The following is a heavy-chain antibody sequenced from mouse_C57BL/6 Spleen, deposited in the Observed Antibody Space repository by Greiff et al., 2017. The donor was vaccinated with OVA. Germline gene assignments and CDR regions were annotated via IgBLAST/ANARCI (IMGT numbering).Heavy chain of an antibody. V-gene: IGHV1-69*01. CDR3: ARGGWLRGAMDY. CDR2: IDPSDSYT. CDR1: GYTFTSYW. D-gene: IGHD2-2*01. J-gene: IGHJ4*01. Sequence: QVQLQQPGAELVMPGASVKLSCKASGYTFTSYWMHWVKQRPGQGLEWIGEIDPSDSYTNYNQKFKGKSTLTVDKSSSTAYMQLSSLTSEDSAVYYCARGGWLRGAMDYWGQGTSVTVSS.